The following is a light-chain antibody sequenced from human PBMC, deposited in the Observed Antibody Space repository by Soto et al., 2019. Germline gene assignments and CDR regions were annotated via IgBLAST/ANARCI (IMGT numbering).Light chain of an antibody. CDR1: QSVGGH. J-gene: IGKJ5*01. CDR2: DAS. CDR3: QQRNNWPPSIT. Sequence: EIVLTQSPATLSLSPGERATLSCRASQSVGGHLAWYQQKPGQAPRLLIYDASDRATGIPARFSGSGSETDFTLTISSLELDDFAVYYCQQRNNWPPSITFGQGTRLEIK. V-gene: IGKV3-11*01.